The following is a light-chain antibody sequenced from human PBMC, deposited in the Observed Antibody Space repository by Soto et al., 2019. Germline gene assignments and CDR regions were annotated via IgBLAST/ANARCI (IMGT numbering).Light chain of an antibody. J-gene: IGKJ1*01. V-gene: IGKV3-11*01. CDR1: QSVSVT. Sequence: EIVLTQSPATLSLSPGERATLSCRASQSVSVTLAWFQQKPGQPPRLLFYGASNRATGIPARFSSSGSGTEFTLTISSLEPEDFAVYYCQQRNLWPRTFGQGTKVEIK. CDR3: QQRNLWPRT. CDR2: GAS.